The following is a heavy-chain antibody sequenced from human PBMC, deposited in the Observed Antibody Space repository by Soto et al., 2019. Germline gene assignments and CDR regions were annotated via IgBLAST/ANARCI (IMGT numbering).Heavy chain of an antibody. CDR2: ISAYNGNT. J-gene: IGHJ5*02. Sequence: ASVKVSCKASGYTFTSYGISWVRQAPGQGLEWMGWISAYNGNTNYAQKLQGRVTMTTDTSTSTAYMELRSLRPDDTAVYYCARDGGPVYYDSSGPWGQGTLVTVSS. D-gene: IGHD3-22*01. CDR1: GYTFTSYG. V-gene: IGHV1-18*04. CDR3: ARDGGPVYYDSSGP.